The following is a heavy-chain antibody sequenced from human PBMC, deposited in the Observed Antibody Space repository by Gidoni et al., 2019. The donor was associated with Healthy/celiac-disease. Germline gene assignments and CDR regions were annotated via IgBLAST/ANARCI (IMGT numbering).Heavy chain of an antibody. Sequence: QVQLQQWGAGLLTPSETLSLTCAAYGGSFSGYYWSWFRQPPGKGLEWIGEINHSGSTNYNPSLKSRVTISVDTSKNQFSLKLSSVTAADTAVYYCARGDYYGSGSYYGVAYNWFDPWGQGTLVTVSS. CDR2: INHSGST. CDR3: ARGDYYGSGSYYGVAYNWFDP. V-gene: IGHV4-34*01. CDR1: GGSFSGYY. J-gene: IGHJ5*02. D-gene: IGHD3-10*01.